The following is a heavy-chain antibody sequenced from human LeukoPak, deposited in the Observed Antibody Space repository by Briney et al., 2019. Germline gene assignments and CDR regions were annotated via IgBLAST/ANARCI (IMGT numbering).Heavy chain of an antibody. J-gene: IGHJ4*02. CDR3: AKDRGYGSGSYGHFDY. V-gene: IGHV3-9*01. CDR1: GFTFDHYA. Sequence: PGGSLRVSCAASGFTFDHYAMHWVRQAPGKGLECVSDISWNSGNVGYADSVKGRFTISRDNAKNSLYLQMKSLRTEDTALYYCAKDRGYGSGSYGHFDYWGQGALVTVSS. D-gene: IGHD3-10*01. CDR2: ISWNSGNV.